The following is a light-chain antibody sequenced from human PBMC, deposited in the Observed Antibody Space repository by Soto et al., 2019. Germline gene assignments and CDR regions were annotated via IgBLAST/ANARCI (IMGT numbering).Light chain of an antibody. CDR3: QQYNNWWT. Sequence: EIVMTQSPATLFVSPGERATLSCRASQSVSSSLAWYQEKPGQAPRLLSYGASTRATGIPVRFSGSGSGTEFTLTISSLQSEDFAVYYCQQYNNWWTFGQGTKVEVK. CDR1: QSVSSS. V-gene: IGKV3-15*01. CDR2: GAS. J-gene: IGKJ1*01.